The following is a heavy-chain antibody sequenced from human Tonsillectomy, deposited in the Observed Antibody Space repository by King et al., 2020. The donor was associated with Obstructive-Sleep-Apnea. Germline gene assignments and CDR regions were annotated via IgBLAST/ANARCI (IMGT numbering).Heavy chain of an antibody. Sequence: VQLLESGGGLVQPGGSLRLSCAASGFTFSSYAMNWVRQAPGKGLEWVSAIRGSGGSTYYADSVKGRFTISRDNSENTLYLQMNSLRAEDTAVYYCAKDLSTRYDILTGYYGFGPWVQGTLVTVSS. D-gene: IGHD3-9*01. J-gene: IGHJ5*02. CDR2: IRGSGGST. CDR1: GFTFSSYA. CDR3: AKDLSTRYDILTGYYGFGP. V-gene: IGHV3-23*01.